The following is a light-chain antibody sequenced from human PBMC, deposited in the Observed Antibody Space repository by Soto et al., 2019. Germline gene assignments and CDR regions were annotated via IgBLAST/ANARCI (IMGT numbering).Light chain of an antibody. CDR3: QQYNNWPRT. J-gene: IGKJ1*01. CDR2: GAS. CDR1: QSVSSN. Sequence: EIVMTQSPATLSVSPGDRATLSCRASQSVSSNLAWYKQKPGQAPRLISYGASTRATGIPARFSGSGSGTEFTLTISSLKSEDFEVYYCQQYNNWPRTFGQGTKVDIK. V-gene: IGKV3-15*01.